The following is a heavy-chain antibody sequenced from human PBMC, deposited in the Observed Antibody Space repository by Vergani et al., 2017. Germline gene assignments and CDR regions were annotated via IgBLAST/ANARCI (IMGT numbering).Heavy chain of an antibody. Sequence: QLQLQESGPGLVKPSQTLSLTCTVSGGSISSDDFYWSWIRQPPGKGLEWIGYIHYSGTTYYNSSLKSRVSMSVATSKKQFSLKMNSVTAADTAVDYCARRCSTTCSTMGRAAFDIWGQGTMVTVSS. D-gene: IGHD2-2*01. CDR1: GGSISSDDFY. J-gene: IGHJ3*02. CDR3: ARRCSTTCSTMGRAAFDI. CDR2: IHYSGTT. V-gene: IGHV4-30-4*01.